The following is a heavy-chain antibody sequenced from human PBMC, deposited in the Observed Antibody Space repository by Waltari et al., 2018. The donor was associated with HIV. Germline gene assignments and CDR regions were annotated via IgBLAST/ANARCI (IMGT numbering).Heavy chain of an antibody. Sequence: EGQLVESGGGLVQPGGSLRRSCVTSGFTFSRVSMNWVRQAPGKGLEFISYISGSSSTIYYADSVKGRFTISRDNATNSLYLQMTSLRAEDTAVYYCARDGWLRSAYGMDVWGQGTTVTVS. V-gene: IGHV3-48*01. J-gene: IGHJ6*02. CDR3: ARDGWLRSAYGMDV. D-gene: IGHD5-12*01. CDR2: ISGSSSTI. CDR1: GFTFSRVS.